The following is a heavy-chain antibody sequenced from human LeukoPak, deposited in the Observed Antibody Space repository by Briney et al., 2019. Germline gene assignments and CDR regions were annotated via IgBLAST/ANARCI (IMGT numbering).Heavy chain of an antibody. CDR3: AELGITMIGGV. J-gene: IGHJ6*04. D-gene: IGHD3-10*02. CDR2: ISSTGGTT. V-gene: IGHV3-23*01. CDR1: GITFSSYG. Sequence: GGSLRLSCAASGITFSSYGMSWVRQAPGKGLEWVSSISSTGGTTYYADSVKGRFTISRDNAKNSLYLQMNSLRAEDTAIYYCAELGITMIGGVWGKGTTVTISS.